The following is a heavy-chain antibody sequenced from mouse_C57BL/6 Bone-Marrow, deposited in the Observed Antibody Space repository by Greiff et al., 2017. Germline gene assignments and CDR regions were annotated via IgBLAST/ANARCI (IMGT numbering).Heavy chain of an antibody. CDR2: IYPGGGST. J-gene: IGHJ3*01. D-gene: IGHD2-4*01. CDR3: ARSGDDSWFAD. Sequence: VQLQQSGAELVRPGTSVKMSCKASGYTFTNYWIGWAKQRPGHGLAWIGDIYPGGGSTNYNEKFKGQATLTADKSSSTAYMQFSSLKSEDSAIDYCARSGDDSWFADWGKGTLVTVSA. CDR1: GYTFTNYW. V-gene: IGHV1-63*01.